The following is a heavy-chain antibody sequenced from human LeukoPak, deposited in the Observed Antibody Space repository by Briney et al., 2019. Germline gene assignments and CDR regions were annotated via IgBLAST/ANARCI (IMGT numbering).Heavy chain of an antibody. Sequence: SETLSLTCTVSGGSVNSFYWTWIRQPGGKGLEWIGRIYSSGSTNYNPSLKNRVTMSVDTSKNQFSLKLSSVTAADTAVYYCARGPRSTVTLDYWGQGTLVTVSS. J-gene: IGHJ4*02. V-gene: IGHV4-4*07. CDR2: IYSSGST. CDR1: GGSVNSFY. D-gene: IGHD4-17*01. CDR3: ARGPRSTVTLDY.